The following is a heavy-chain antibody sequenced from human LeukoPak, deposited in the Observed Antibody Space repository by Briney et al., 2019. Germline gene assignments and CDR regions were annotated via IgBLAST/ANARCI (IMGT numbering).Heavy chain of an antibody. CDR3: ARAIFGVVSRYNWFDP. V-gene: IGHV4-30-2*01. CDR2: IYHSGST. D-gene: IGHD3-3*01. Sequence: SETLSLTCAVSGGSISSGGYSWSWIRQPPGKGLEWIGYIYHSGSTYCNPSLKSRVTISADRSKNQFSLKLSSVTAADTAVYYCARAIFGVVSRYNWFDPWGQGTLVTVSS. J-gene: IGHJ5*02. CDR1: GGSISSGGYS.